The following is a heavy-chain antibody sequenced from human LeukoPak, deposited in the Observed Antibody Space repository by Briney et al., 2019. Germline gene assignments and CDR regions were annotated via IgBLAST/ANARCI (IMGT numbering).Heavy chain of an antibody. Sequence: GESLKISCKGSGYSFTIYWIGWVRQLPGKGLEWMGIIDPGDSDTAYSPFFQGQVTISADKSISTVYLQWSSLKASDTAMYYCARQSRDGSKTRGYYFDHWGQGTLVTVSS. D-gene: IGHD3-10*01. V-gene: IGHV5-51*01. J-gene: IGHJ4*02. CDR2: IDPGDSDT. CDR3: ARQSRDGSKTRGYYFDH. CDR1: GYSFTIYW.